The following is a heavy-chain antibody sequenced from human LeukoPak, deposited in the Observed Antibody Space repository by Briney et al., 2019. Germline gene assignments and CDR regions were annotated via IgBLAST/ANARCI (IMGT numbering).Heavy chain of an antibody. CDR2: IYTSGST. CDR3: ARDSSGSPPYYYYGMDV. V-gene: IGHV4-61*02. Sequence: SQTLSLTCTVSGGSISSGSYYWSWIRQPAGKGLEWIGRIYTSGSTNYNPSLKSRVTISVDTSKNQFSLKLSSVPAADTAVYYCARDSSGSPPYYYYGMDVWGQGTTVTVSS. J-gene: IGHJ6*02. D-gene: IGHD1-26*01. CDR1: GGSISSGSYY.